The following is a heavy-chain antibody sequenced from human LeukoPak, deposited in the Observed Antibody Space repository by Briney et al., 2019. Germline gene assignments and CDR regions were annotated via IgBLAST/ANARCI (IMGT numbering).Heavy chain of an antibody. D-gene: IGHD1-26*01. CDR2: IKQDGREK. J-gene: IGHJ6*03. V-gene: IGHV3-7*01. CDR3: TRRKFSGSYSSYYYYYYMDV. CDR1: GFTFSSYW. Sequence: QPGGSLRLSCAASGFTFSSYWMSWVRQAPGKGLEWVANIKQDGREKYYVDSVKGRFTISRDNAKNSLYLQMNSLRAEDTAVYYCTRRKFSGSYSSYYYYYYMDVWGKGTPVTVSS.